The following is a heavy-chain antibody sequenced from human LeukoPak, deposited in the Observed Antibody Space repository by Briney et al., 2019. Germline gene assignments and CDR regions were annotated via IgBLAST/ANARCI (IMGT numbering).Heavy chain of an antibody. D-gene: IGHD6-13*01. CDR1: GGTFSSYA. CDR2: IIPIFGTA. Sequence: SVKVSCKASGGTFSSYAFSWVRQAPGQGLEWMGGIIPIFGTANYAQKFQGRVTITADESTSTAYMELSSLRSEDTAVYYCASGLSSSWYRQDYMDVWGKGTTVTVSS. CDR3: ASGLSSSWYRQDYMDV. J-gene: IGHJ6*03. V-gene: IGHV1-69*13.